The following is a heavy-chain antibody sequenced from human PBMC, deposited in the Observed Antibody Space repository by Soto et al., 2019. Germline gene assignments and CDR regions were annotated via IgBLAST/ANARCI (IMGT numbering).Heavy chain of an antibody. V-gene: IGHV1-69*06. D-gene: IGHD2-2*01. CDR3: ARASTLTVHCGSVSCPRMDV. CDR2: ILPIFGTA. CDR1: GGTFSSYA. Sequence: QVQLVQSGAEVKKPGSPVKVSCKASGGTFSSYAISWVRQAPGQGLEWMGGILPIFGTANYARKFQGRVTITADRSTSIAYMELSSLRSEDTAVYYCARASTLTVHCGSVSCPRMDVWGQGTTVTVSS. J-gene: IGHJ6*02.